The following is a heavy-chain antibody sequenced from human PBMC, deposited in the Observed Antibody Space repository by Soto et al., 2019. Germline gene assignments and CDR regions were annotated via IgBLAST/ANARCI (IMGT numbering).Heavy chain of an antibody. V-gene: IGHV4-4*07. CDR3: ARDQGVVVTADNWFDP. CDR1: GGSITDYS. Sequence: SETLSLTCTVSGGSITDYSWVWIRQPAGKGLEWIGRIFSSGSTNYNPSLKGRITMSLDTFKNQFSLKLNSATATDTAVYFCARDQGVVVTADNWFDPWGQGILVTVSS. J-gene: IGHJ5*02. CDR2: IFSSGST. D-gene: IGHD2-21*02.